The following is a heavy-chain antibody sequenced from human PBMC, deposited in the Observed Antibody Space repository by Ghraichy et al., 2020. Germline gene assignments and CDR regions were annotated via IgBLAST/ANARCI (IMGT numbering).Heavy chain of an antibody. D-gene: IGHD4-23*01. Sequence: ASVKVSCKASGYTFTSYAMHWVRQAPGQRPEWMGWITTGDGNTKYLQKFQGRVTITRDTSASTAYMELSSLRSEDTAVYYCARDRRYGGNSDYFDYWGQGTLVTVSS. CDR2: ITTGDGNT. CDR3: ARDRRYGGNSDYFDY. V-gene: IGHV1-3*04. J-gene: IGHJ4*02. CDR1: GYTFTSYA.